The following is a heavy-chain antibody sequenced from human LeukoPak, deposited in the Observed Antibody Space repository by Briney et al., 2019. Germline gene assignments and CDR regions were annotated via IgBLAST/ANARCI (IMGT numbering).Heavy chain of an antibody. J-gene: IGHJ4*02. CDR2: ISWNSGSI. CDR3: AAAPYCGGDCYSD. V-gene: IGHV3-9*01. Sequence: GGSLRLSCAASGFTFDDYAMHWVRQAPGKGLEWVSGISWNSGSIDYADSVKGRFTISRDNSKNTLYLQMNSLRAEDTAVYYCAAAPYCGGDCYSDWGQGTLVTVSS. CDR1: GFTFDDYA. D-gene: IGHD2-21*02.